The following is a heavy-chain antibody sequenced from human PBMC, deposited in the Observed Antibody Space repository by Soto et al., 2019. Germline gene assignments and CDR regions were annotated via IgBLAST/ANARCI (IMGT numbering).Heavy chain of an antibody. V-gene: IGHV3-23*01. CDR2: IIGTSGSI. CDR1: GFTSSNYS. CDR3: AKSGRQDFYYGMDV. J-gene: IGHJ6*02. Sequence: GSLILSCAASGFTSSNYSMNWVLQAPGKGLEWVSGIIGTSGSIYYIDSVKGRFTVSRDNSRNRLYLQMNTLRAGDTAVYYCAKSGRQDFYYGMDVWGQGTTVTVSS.